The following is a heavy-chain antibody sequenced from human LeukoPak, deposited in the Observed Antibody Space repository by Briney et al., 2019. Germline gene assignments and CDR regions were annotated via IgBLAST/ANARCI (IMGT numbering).Heavy chain of an antibody. J-gene: IGHJ3*02. CDR3: ARDSSRTGDAFDI. Sequence: PSETLSLTCTVSGGSISNIYWSWIRQPAGKRLEWIGRVYSSGSTDYNPSLKSRVTMSADTSKNQISLTLSSVTAADTAVYYCARDSSRTGDAFDIWGQGTMVTVSS. V-gene: IGHV4-4*07. CDR2: VYSSGST. D-gene: IGHD7-27*01. CDR1: GGSISNIY.